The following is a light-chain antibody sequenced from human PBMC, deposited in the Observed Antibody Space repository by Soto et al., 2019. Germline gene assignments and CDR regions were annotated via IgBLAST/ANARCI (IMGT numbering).Light chain of an antibody. V-gene: IGLV2-8*01. J-gene: IGLJ1*01. Sequence: QSALTQPPSASGSPGQSVTISCTGTSSDVGGYNYVSWYQQHPGKAPKLMIYEVSKRPSGVPDRFSGSKSGNTASLTVSELQAEDEADYYYSSYAGSNNLYVFGTGTKVTVL. CDR3: SSYAGSNNLYV. CDR1: SSDVGGYNY. CDR2: EVS.